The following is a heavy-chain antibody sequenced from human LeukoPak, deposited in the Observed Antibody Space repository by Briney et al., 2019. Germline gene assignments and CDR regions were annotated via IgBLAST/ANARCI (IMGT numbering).Heavy chain of an antibody. CDR3: ARHVSIRFLEWLNPYYYYYMDV. Sequence: GESLKISCKGSGYSFTSYWIGWVRQMPGKGLEWMGIIYPGDSDTRYSPSFQGQVTTSADKSISTAYLQWSSLKASDTAMYYCARHVSIRFLEWLNPYYYYYMDVWGKGTTVTVSS. V-gene: IGHV5-51*01. CDR1: GYSFTSYW. CDR2: IYPGDSDT. D-gene: IGHD3-3*01. J-gene: IGHJ6*03.